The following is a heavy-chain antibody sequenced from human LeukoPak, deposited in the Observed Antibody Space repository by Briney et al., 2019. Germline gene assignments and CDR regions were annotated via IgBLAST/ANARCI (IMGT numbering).Heavy chain of an antibody. J-gene: IGHJ4*02. D-gene: IGHD5-24*01. Sequence: GASVKVSCKASGGTFSSYAISWVRQAPGQGLEWMGGIIPIFGTANYAQKFQGRVTITTDESTSTAYMEMSSLRSEDTAVYYCARDGGRDGYRGGDYFDCWGQGTLVTVSS. CDR2: IIPIFGTA. V-gene: IGHV1-69*05. CDR1: GGTFSSYA. CDR3: ARDGGRDGYRGGDYFDC.